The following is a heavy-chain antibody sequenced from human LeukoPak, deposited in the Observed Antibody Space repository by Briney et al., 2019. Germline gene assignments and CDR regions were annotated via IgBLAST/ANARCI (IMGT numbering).Heavy chain of an antibody. CDR3: ARGYRYVVY. V-gene: IGHV3-7*03. CDR1: GFTFSTYW. D-gene: IGHD6-13*01. CDR2: INQDGSGK. Sequence: GGSLRLSCAASGFTFSTYWMSWVRQAPGKGLEWVANINQDGSGKDYVDSLKGRLTISRDNTKNSLYLQMNSLRAEDTAVYYCARGYRYVVYWGQGTLVTVSS. J-gene: IGHJ4*02.